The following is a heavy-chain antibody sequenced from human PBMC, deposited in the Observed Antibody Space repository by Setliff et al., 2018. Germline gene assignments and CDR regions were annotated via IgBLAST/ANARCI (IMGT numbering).Heavy chain of an antibody. V-gene: IGHV1-3*01. CDR1: GYTFTSYA. CDR3: ARGPAKSAGQWGSHFFDY. CDR2: INAGNGNT. Sequence: ASVKVSCKASGYTFTSYAMHWVRQAPGQRLEWMGWINAGNGNTKYSQKFQGRVTITRDTSASTAYMELSSLRSEDTAVYYCARGPAKSAGQWGSHFFDYWGQGTLVTVSS. D-gene: IGHD2-2*01. J-gene: IGHJ4*02.